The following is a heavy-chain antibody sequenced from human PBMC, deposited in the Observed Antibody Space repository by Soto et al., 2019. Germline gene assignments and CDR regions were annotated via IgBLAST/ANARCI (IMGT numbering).Heavy chain of an antibody. J-gene: IGHJ6*02. V-gene: IGHV1-18*04. Sequence: GXSVKESCKATGYTFTKYGISWGRQAPAQGLECMGWISGYNGDTNYAQKSQGRVTMTTDTSTSTAYMELRSLRSDDTAVYYWARDRRGIRTGLDNALDVWGQATTVTVSS. CDR3: ARDRRGIRTGLDNALDV. CDR1: GYTFTKYG. D-gene: IGHD3-16*01. CDR2: ISGYNGDT.